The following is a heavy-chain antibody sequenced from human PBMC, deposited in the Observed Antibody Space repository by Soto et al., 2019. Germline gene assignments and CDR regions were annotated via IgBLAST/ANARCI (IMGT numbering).Heavy chain of an antibody. CDR2: INQDGNEK. V-gene: IGHV3-7*01. J-gene: IGHJ4*02. CDR3: ARFQPGTLFDY. CDR1: GFTFSGYW. Sequence: EVQLVESGGALVQPGGSLRLSCVVSGFTFSGYWTSWVRQAPGKGLEWVATINQDGNEKYYVDSVRGRFTISRDNAKDSLYLQVNGLRAEDTAVYYCARFQPGTLFDYWGQGTLVTVSS.